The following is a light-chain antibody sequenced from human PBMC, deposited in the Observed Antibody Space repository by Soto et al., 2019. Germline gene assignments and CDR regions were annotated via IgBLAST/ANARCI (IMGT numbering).Light chain of an antibody. CDR1: QSISSY. J-gene: IGKJ4*01. CDR2: AAS. CDR3: QQSYSTPLT. V-gene: IGKV1-39*01. Sequence: DIQMTQSPSSLSASVGDRVTITCRASQSISSYLNWYQQKPGKAPKLLIYAASSLQSGVPSRFSGSGSGTDFTLTISSLQPEDFASYYCQQSYSTPLTCGGGTNVDSK.